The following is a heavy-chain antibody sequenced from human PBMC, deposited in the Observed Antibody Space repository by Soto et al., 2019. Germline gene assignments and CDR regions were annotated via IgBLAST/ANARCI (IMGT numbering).Heavy chain of an antibody. CDR3: ARGEEMATNWGQYGMDV. CDR1: GYTFINYG. J-gene: IGHJ6*02. CDR2: ISPYNDDT. V-gene: IGHV1-18*01. D-gene: IGHD3-16*01. Sequence: ASVKVSCKTSGYTFINYGISWVRQAPGQGPEWMGWISPYNDDTKYAQKFQGRVTMTTDTSTSTAYMELSSLRSEDTAVYYCARGEEMATNWGQYGMDVWGQGTTVTVSS.